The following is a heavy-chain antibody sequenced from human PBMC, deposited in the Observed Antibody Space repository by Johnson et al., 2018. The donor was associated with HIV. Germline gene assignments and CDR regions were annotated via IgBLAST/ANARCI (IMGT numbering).Heavy chain of an antibody. CDR3: AKDGQSLSHDAFDI. CDR1: GFTFSSSA. J-gene: IGHJ3*02. Sequence: VQLVESGGGLVQPGGSLRLSCAASGFTFSSSAMSWVRQAPGKGLEWVSAISGSGGSTYSADSVKGRFTISRENAKNTLYLQMNRLRAEDTALYYCAKDGQSLSHDAFDIWGQGTMVTVSS. CDR2: ISGSGGST. V-gene: IGHV3-23*04.